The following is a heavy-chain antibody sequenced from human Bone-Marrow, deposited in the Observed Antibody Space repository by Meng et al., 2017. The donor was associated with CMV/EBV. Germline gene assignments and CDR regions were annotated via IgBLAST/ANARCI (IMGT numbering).Heavy chain of an antibody. CDR3: ARDGRDPKITYYYDSSGYWPDY. CDR1: GYTFTGYN. Sequence: ASVKGSCKASGYTFTGYNMHWVRQAPGQGLEWMGWINPNSGGTNYAQKFQGRVTMTRDTSISTAYMELSRLRSDNTTVYYCARDGRDPKITYYYDSSGYWPDYWGQGTLVTVSS. V-gene: IGHV1-2*02. D-gene: IGHD3-22*01. CDR2: INPNSGGT. J-gene: IGHJ4*02.